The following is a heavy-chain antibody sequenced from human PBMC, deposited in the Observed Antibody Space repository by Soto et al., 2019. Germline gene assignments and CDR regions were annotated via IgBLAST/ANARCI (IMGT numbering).Heavy chain of an antibody. Sequence: ASVKVSCKVSGYTLTELSMHWVRQAPGKGLEWMGGFDPEDGETIYAQKFQGRVTMTEDTSTDTAYMELSSLRSEDTAVYYCATRPLCYYYYGMDVWGQGTTVTVSS. V-gene: IGHV1-24*01. D-gene: IGHD2-21*01. J-gene: IGHJ6*02. CDR1: GYTLTELS. CDR3: ATRPLCYYYYGMDV. CDR2: FDPEDGET.